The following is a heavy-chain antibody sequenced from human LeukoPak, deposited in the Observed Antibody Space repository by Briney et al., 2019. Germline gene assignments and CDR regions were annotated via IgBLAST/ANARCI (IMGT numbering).Heavy chain of an antibody. CDR2: INSNSGGT. Sequence: GASVKVSYKASGYTFTGYYMHWVRQAPGQGLEWMGWINSNSGGTNYAQKFQGRVTMTRDTSISTAYMELSRLRSDDTAVYYCAGGTFLRDDSHQVWANWFDPWGQGTLVTVSS. D-gene: IGHD3-22*01. J-gene: IGHJ5*02. CDR1: GYTFTGYY. V-gene: IGHV1-2*02. CDR3: AGGTFLRDDSHQVWANWFDP.